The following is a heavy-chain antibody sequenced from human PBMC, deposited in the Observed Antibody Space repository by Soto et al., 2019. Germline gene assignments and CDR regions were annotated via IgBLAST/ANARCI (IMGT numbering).Heavy chain of an antibody. CDR3: ARDGIGWSYLYHWFDP. D-gene: IGHD1-26*01. CDR2: IWYDGSNK. J-gene: IGHJ5*02. CDR1: GFIFSSYG. Sequence: QVQLVESGGGVVQPGRSLRLSCAASGFIFSSYGMHWVRQAPGKGLEWVAVIWYDGSNKYYADSVKGRFTISRDNSKNTLNLQMNSLRAEDTAVYYCARDGIGWSYLYHWFDPWGQGTLVTVSS. V-gene: IGHV3-33*01.